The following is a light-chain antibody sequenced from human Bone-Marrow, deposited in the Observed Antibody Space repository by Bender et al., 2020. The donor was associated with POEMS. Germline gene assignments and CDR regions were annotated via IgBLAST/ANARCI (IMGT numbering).Light chain of an antibody. CDR2: TNN. CDR1: RSNIGSNT. J-gene: IGLJ3*02. Sequence: QSVLTQPPSASGTPGQRVTISCSGSRSNIGSNTVNWYHQLPGTAPRLLIYTNNERPSGVPDRFSGSKSGTSASLAITGLQSDDEAIYFCVAWDASLNGWVFGGGTKLTVL. CDR3: VAWDASLNGWV. V-gene: IGLV1-44*01.